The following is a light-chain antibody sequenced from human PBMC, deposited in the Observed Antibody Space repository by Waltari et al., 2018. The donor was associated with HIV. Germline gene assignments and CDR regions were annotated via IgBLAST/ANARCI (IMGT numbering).Light chain of an antibody. CDR3: QQYRDYPLT. CDR2: EAS. J-gene: IGKJ1*01. V-gene: IGKV1-5*03. Sequence: DIQMTQSPSTLSASVGDRVTITCRASPDISTYLAWYQQKPGKAPNFLIYEASTLESGVPSRFSGSGSGTEFTLTISSLQPDDFATYFCQQYRDYPLTFGRGTKVEVK. CDR1: PDISTY.